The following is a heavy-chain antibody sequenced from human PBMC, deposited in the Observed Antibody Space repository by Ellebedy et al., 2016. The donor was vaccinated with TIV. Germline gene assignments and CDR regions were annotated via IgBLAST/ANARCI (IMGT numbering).Heavy chain of an antibody. J-gene: IGHJ4*02. V-gene: IGHV3-7*04. Sequence: GESLKISXAASGFTLSSYWMTWVRQAPGKGLEWVANIKQDGSEKYYVDSVKGRFTIPRDNAKNSLYLQLNSLRAEDTAVYYCARAIGAADSYWGQGTLVTVSS. CDR1: GFTLSSYW. CDR2: IKQDGSEK. CDR3: ARAIGAADSY. D-gene: IGHD6-13*01.